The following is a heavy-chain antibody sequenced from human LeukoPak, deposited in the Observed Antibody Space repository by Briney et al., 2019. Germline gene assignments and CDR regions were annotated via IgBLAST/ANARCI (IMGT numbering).Heavy chain of an antibody. CDR1: GYSISSGYY. CDR3: ARAGYGDSDFDY. J-gene: IGHJ4*02. CDR2: IYNSGST. D-gene: IGHD4-17*01. Sequence: PSETLSLTCTVSGYSISSGYYWGWIRQAPGKGLEWIGSIYNSGSTYYNPSLKSRVTISVDMSKNQFSLKLSSVTAADTAVYYCARAGYGDSDFDYWGQGTLVTVSS. V-gene: IGHV4-38-2*02.